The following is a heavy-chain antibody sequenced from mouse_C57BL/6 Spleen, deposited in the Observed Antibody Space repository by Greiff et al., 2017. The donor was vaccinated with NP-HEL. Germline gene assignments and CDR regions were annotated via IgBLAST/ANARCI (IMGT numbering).Heavy chain of an antibody. CDR3: ARFYYYGSSGYAMDY. CDR2: ISSGSSTI. D-gene: IGHD1-1*01. V-gene: IGHV5-17*01. CDR1: GFTFSDYG. J-gene: IGHJ4*01. Sequence: EVKVVESGGGLVKPGGSLKLSCAASGFTFSDYGMHWVRQAPEKGLEWVAYISSGSSTIYYADTVKGRFTISRDNAKNTLFLQMTSLRSEDTAMYYCARFYYYGSSGYAMDYWGQGTSVTVSS.